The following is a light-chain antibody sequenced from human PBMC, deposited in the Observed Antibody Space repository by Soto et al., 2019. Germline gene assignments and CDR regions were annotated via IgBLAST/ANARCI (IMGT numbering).Light chain of an antibody. V-gene: IGKV1-9*01. Sequence: DIQLTQSPSFLSASVGDRVTITCRASQGISSYLAWYQQKPGKAPKLLIYVASTLQSGVPSRFSGSGSGTEFALTISSLQPEDSATYYCQQLNGSPYTFGQGPKLEIK. CDR3: QQLNGSPYT. J-gene: IGKJ2*01. CDR1: QGISSY. CDR2: VAS.